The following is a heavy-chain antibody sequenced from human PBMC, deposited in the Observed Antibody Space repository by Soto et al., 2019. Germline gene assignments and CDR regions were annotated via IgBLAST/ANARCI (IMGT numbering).Heavy chain of an antibody. J-gene: IGHJ4*02. V-gene: IGHV3-11*01. D-gene: IGHD6-19*01. CDR1: GFTFSDYY. Sequence: GGSLRLSCAASGFTFSDYYMSWIRQAPGKGLEWVSYISSSGSTIYYADSVKGRFTISRDNAKNSLYLQMNSLRAEDTAVYYCARARQWPYTLFDYWGQGTLVTVSS. CDR2: ISSSGSTI. CDR3: ARARQWPYTLFDY.